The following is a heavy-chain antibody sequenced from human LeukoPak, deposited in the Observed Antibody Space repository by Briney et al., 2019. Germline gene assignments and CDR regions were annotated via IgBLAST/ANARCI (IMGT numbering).Heavy chain of an antibody. Sequence: AGESLEISCKGSGYSFTSYWIGWVRQMPGKGLEWMGIIYPGDSDTRYSPSFQGQVTISADKSISTAYLQWSSLKASDTAMYYCARPQSMTGVAAFDIWGQGTMVTVSS. CDR2: IYPGDSDT. D-gene: IGHD3-10*01. CDR1: GYSFTSYW. V-gene: IGHV5-51*01. CDR3: ARPQSMTGVAAFDI. J-gene: IGHJ3*02.